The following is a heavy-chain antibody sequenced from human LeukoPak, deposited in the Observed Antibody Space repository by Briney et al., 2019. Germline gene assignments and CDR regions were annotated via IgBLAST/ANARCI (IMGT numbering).Heavy chain of an antibody. J-gene: IGHJ4*02. D-gene: IGHD3-10*01. Sequence: GGSLRLSCAASGFTFSTYSMSWVRQAPGKGLECVAIIKQDGSEISFVDSVKGRFTISRDNAKSSLYLQMNSLRGEDTAVYYCARARYGSGGYFFDFWGQGTLVTVSS. CDR2: IKQDGSEI. CDR1: GFTFSTYS. V-gene: IGHV3-7*04. CDR3: ARARYGSGGYFFDF.